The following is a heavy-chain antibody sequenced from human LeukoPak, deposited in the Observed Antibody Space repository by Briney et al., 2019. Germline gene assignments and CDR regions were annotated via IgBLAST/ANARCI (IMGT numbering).Heavy chain of an antibody. Sequence: GGSLRLSCAASGFTFSNAWMSWVRQAPGKGLVWVSRINSDGSSTSYADSVKGRFTISRDNAKNTLYLQMNSLRAEDTAVYYCAREQAGWADWGQGTLVTVSS. D-gene: IGHD6-13*01. CDR1: GFTFSNAW. CDR3: AREQAGWAD. V-gene: IGHV3-74*01. J-gene: IGHJ4*02. CDR2: INSDGSST.